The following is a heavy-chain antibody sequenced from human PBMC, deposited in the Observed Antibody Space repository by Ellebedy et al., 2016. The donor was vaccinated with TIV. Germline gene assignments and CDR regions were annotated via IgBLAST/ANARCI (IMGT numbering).Heavy chain of an antibody. CDR2: ISGYNGET. V-gene: IGHV1-18*01. CDR1: GYTFTTYG. D-gene: IGHD2-21*02. J-gene: IGHJ4*02. CDR3: ARDGILVVTGMWDY. Sequence: ASVKVSCXVSGYTFTTYGISWVRQAPGQGLEWMGWISGYNGETKYAQRLQDRLTMTTDAATSTAYLELRSLRSDDTAVYYCARDGILVVTGMWDYWGQGTLVAVSS.